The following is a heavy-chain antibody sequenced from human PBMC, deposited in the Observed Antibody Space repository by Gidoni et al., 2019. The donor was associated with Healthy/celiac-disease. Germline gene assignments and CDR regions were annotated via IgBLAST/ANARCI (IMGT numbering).Heavy chain of an antibody. CDR1: GFTFSSYA. D-gene: IGHD7-27*01. Sequence: EVQLLESGGGLVQPGGSLRPSCAASGFTFSSYAMSWGRQAPGKGMDGVSAISGSGGSTYYADSVKGRFTISRDNSKNTLYLQMNSLRAEDTAVYYCAKDSKGGNWGSPYWYFDLWGRGTLVTVSS. CDR3: AKDSKGGNWGSPYWYFDL. CDR2: ISGSGGST. V-gene: IGHV3-23*01. J-gene: IGHJ2*01.